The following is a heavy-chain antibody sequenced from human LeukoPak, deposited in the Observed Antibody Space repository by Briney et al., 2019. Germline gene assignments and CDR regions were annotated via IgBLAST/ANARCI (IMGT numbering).Heavy chain of an antibody. Sequence: GGSLRLSCAASRFTFSSYGMSWVRQAPGKGLEWVSGISSSGGSTYYADSVKGRFTISRDNSKNTLYLQMNSLRAEDTAVYYCAKDRLPLSSAYYYLPFDYWGQGTLVTDSS. CDR1: RFTFSSYG. D-gene: IGHD3-22*01. J-gene: IGHJ4*02. CDR2: ISSSGGST. CDR3: AKDRLPLSSAYYYLPFDY. V-gene: IGHV3-23*01.